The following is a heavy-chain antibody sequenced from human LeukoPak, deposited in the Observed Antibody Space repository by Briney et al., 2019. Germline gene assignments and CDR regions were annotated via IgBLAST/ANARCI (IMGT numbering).Heavy chain of an antibody. D-gene: IGHD2-15*01. J-gene: IGHJ4*02. CDR1: GFTFSSYE. V-gene: IGHV3-48*03. CDR3: AGDGRGYCSGGTCYQDY. CDR2: ISSSGSTI. Sequence: GGSLRLSCAASGFTFSSYEMNWARQVPGKGLEWVSYISSSGSTIYYADSVKGRFTISRDNAKNSLYLQMNSLRAEDTAVYYCAGDGRGYCSGGTCYQDYWGQGTLVTVSS.